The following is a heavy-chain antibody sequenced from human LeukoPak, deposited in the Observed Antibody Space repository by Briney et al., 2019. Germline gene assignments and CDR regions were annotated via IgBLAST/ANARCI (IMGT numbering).Heavy chain of an antibody. CDR2: MSGSGGST. CDR1: GFTFSIYG. V-gene: IGHV3-23*01. J-gene: IGHJ4*02. CDR3: ARMGSKWELLRLAFDY. Sequence: PGGSLRLSCAASGFTFSIYGMSWVRQAPGRGLEWVSAMSGSGGSTYYADSVKGRFTISRDNAKNSLYLQMNSLRAEDTAVYYCARMGSKWELLRLAFDYWGQGTLVTVSS. D-gene: IGHD1-26*01.